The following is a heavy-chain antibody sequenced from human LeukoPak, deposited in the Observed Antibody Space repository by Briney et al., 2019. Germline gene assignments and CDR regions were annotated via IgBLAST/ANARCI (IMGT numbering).Heavy chain of an antibody. J-gene: IGHJ6*04. V-gene: IGHV4-30-4*01. CDR2: IYYSGST. Sequence: PSETLSLTCTVSGGSISSGDYYWSWIRQPPGKGLEWIGYIYYSGSTYYNPSLKSRVTISVDTSKNQFSLKLSSVTAAGTAVYYCARDRVMVRGLMDVWGKGTTVTVSS. CDR1: GGSISSGDYY. CDR3: ARDRVMVRGLMDV. D-gene: IGHD3-10*01.